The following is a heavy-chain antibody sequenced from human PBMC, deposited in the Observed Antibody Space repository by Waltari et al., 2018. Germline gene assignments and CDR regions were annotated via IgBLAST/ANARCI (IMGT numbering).Heavy chain of an antibody. J-gene: IGHJ3*01. V-gene: IGHV4-39*01. CDR1: CGSITSNRHY. D-gene: IGHD1-1*01. CDR3: ATYLGASLGTAAFDV. Sequence: QLQLQESGPGLVKPSETLSLPCSVSCGSITSNRHYWVWIRQAPGQGLEWIGTMSYSGATYSSPSLNSRVTISRDTSKNQLSLKLASMTAADTAVYYCATYLGASLGTAAFDVWGQGTMVTVSS. CDR2: MSYSGAT.